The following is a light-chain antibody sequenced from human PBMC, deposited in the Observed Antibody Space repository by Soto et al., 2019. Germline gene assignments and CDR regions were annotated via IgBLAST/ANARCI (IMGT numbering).Light chain of an antibody. CDR2: DAS. V-gene: IGKV3-11*01. CDR1: QSVSSY. CDR3: QQRSNWLRT. J-gene: IGKJ2*01. Sequence: EIVLTQSPATLSLSPGERATLSCRASQSVSSYLAWYQQKPGQAPRLLIYDASNRATGIPARFSGSGYGTDFTLTISSLEPEDFAVYYCQQRSNWLRTFGQGTKLEIK.